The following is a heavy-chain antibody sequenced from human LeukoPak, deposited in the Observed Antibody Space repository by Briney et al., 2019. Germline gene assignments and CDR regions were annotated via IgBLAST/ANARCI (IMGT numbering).Heavy chain of an antibody. J-gene: IGHJ4*02. CDR1: GFTFSSYG. CDR2: IRYDGSNK. D-gene: IGHD1-26*01. CDR3: AKEETKVGAGDY. Sequence: PGGSLRLSCAASGFTFSSYGMHWVRQAPGKGLQWVAFIRYDGSNKYYADSVKGRFTISRDNSKNTLYLQMNSLRGEDTAVYYCAKEETKVGAGDYWGQGTLVTVSS. V-gene: IGHV3-30*02.